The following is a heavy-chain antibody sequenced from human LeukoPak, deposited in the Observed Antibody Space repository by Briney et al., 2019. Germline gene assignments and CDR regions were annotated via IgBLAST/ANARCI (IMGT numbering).Heavy chain of an antibody. Sequence: TGGSLRLSCAVSGFTFSDYYMSWIRQAPGKGLEWVSYISSSGSAIYYADSVKGRFTISRDNAKNSLYLQMNSLRAEDTAVYYCATLKGAYDYDRLDYWGQGTLVTVSS. CDR2: ISSSGSAI. CDR1: GFTFSDYY. CDR3: ATLKGAYDYDRLDY. V-gene: IGHV3-11*01. D-gene: IGHD3-22*01. J-gene: IGHJ4*02.